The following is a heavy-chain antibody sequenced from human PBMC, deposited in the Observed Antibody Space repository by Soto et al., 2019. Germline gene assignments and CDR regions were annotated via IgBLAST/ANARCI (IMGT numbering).Heavy chain of an antibody. CDR1: GGSISSYY. CDR3: ATNYEILTDHYFDY. CDR2: IYTSGST. V-gene: IGHV4-4*07. D-gene: IGHD3-9*01. Sequence: PSETLSLTCNVSGGSISSYYWSWIRQPAGKGLEWIGRIYTSGSTNYNPSLKSRVTMSVDTSKNQFSLKLSSVTAADTAVYYCATNYEILTDHYFDYWGQGTLVTVSS. J-gene: IGHJ4*02.